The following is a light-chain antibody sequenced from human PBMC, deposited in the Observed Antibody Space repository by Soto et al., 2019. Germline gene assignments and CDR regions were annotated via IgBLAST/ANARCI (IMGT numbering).Light chain of an antibody. V-gene: IGLV1-40*01. J-gene: IGLJ3*02. CDR3: QSYDNSLSGWV. Sequence: QSVLTQPPSVSGAPGQRVSIPCTGSTSNIGAGYDVHWYQQVSGTAPKLLIYANNNLPSGVPDRFSGSKSGTSATLAITGLQAEDETDYYCQSYDNSLSGWVFGGGTKLTVL. CDR2: ANN. CDR1: TSNIGAGYD.